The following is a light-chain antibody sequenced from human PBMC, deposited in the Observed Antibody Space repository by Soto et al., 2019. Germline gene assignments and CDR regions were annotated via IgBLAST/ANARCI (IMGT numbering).Light chain of an antibody. CDR3: QPAKSFPYP. CDR2: AAY. Sequence: DIQMTQSPSSVSASVGDTVTISCRASQSLDNWLAWYQQRPGNDPRLLIYAAYTLENGVPSRFSSGGSVSDFARTISSLQAEDFATYYCQPAKSFPYPFGQGTKVEI. CDR1: QSLDNW. J-gene: IGKJ2*01. V-gene: IGKV1-12*01.